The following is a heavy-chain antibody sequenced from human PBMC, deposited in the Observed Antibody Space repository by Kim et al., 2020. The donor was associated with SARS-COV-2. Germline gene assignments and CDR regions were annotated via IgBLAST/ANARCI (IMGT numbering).Heavy chain of an antibody. CDR1: GFTFSSYS. Sequence: GGSLRLSCAASGFTFSSYSMNWVRQAPGKGLEWVAYISNSRSNKYYADSVKGRFTISRDNAKNSLYLQMNSLRAEDTAVYYCARVGSWGCYAFAYRG. J-gene: IGHJ4*01. CDR3: ARVGSWGCYAFAY. D-gene: IGHD2-15*01. CDR2: ISNSRSNK. V-gene: IGHV3-21*05.